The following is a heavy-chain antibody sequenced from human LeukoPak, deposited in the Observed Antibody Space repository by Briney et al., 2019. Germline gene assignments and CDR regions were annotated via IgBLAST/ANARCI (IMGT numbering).Heavy chain of an antibody. CDR3: ARAGYSTGTHHFDN. D-gene: IGHD6-19*01. Sequence: ASVKVSCKASGYTFTSYDINWVRQATGQGLEWMGWMNPNSGNTGYAQKFQGRVTMTRNTSISTVYMELSSLRSEDTAVYYCARAGYSTGTHHFDNWGQGTLVTVSS. CDR1: GYTFTSYD. V-gene: IGHV1-8*01. J-gene: IGHJ4*02. CDR2: MNPNSGNT.